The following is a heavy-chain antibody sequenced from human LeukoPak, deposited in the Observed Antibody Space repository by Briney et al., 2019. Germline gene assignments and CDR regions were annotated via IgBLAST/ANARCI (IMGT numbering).Heavy chain of an antibody. CDR2: VFGRGGGT. Sequence: GGSLTLSCAASGLNLNNAWMAWVRQVPGKGLEWVSSVFGRGGGTYITDSVKGRFTISRDNSKNTLYLQMNSLRAEDTAIYYCAKYGGDSFFDYWGPGTLVTVSS. J-gene: IGHJ4*02. CDR3: AKYGGDSFFDY. D-gene: IGHD3-16*01. CDR1: GLNLNNAW. V-gene: IGHV3-23*01.